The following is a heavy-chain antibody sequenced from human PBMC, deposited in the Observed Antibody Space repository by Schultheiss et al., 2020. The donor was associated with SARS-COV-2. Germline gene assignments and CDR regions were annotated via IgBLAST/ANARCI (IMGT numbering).Heavy chain of an antibody. CDR3: AKDRLWWSV. D-gene: IGHD2-21*01. CDR1: GVTFSSYS. J-gene: IGHJ4*02. V-gene: IGHV3-23*01. Sequence: GGSLRLSCKVSGVTFSSYSMTWVRQAPGKGLEWVSAISGSGGSTYYADSVKGRFTISRDNSKNTLYLQMNSLRAEDTAVYYCAKDRLWWSVWGQGTLVTVSS. CDR2: ISGSGGST.